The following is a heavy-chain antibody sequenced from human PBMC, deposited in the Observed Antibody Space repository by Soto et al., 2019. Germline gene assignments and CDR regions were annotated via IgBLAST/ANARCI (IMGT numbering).Heavy chain of an antibody. CDR2: IIPIFGTA. V-gene: IGHV1-69*06. D-gene: IGHD2-15*01. J-gene: IGHJ6*02. CDR3: AGGEVVVVVDATDPYGMDV. CDR1: GGTFSSYA. Sequence: QVQLVQSGAEVKKPGSSVKVSCKASGGTFSSYAISWVRQAPGQGLEWMGGIIPIFGTANYAQKFQGRVTITADKSTSTAYMELSSLRSEDTAVYGCAGGEVVVVVDATDPYGMDVWGQGTTYTFSS.